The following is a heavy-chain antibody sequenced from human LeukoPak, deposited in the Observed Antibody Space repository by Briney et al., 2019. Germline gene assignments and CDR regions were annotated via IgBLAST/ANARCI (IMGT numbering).Heavy chain of an antibody. J-gene: IGHJ4*02. V-gene: IGHV4-34*01. D-gene: IGHD1-26*01. CDR2: INHSGST. CDR1: GGSFSGYY. Sequence: SETLSLTCAVYGGSFSGYYWSWIRQPPGKGLEWIGEINHSGSTNYNPSLKSRVTISVDTSKNQFSLKLSSVTAADTAVYYCARHANSGSWYYFDHWGQGTLVTVSS. CDR3: ARHANSGSWYYFDH.